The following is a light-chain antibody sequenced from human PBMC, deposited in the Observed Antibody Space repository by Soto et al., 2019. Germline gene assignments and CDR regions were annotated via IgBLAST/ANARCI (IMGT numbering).Light chain of an antibody. J-gene: IGLJ1*01. CDR3: SSYTSGSTLYV. CDR2: ASS. V-gene: IGLV2-14*01. CDR1: SNDVGGYKY. Sequence: QSALTQPASVSGSPGQSITISCTGTSNDVGGYKYVSWYQQHPGKAPKLIIYASSNRPSGVSHRFSGSRSGNTASLTISGLQAEDEADYYCSSYTSGSTLYVFGTGTKLTVL.